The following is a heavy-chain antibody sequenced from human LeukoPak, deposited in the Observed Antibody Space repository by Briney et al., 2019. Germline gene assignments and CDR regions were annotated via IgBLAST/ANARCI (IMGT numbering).Heavy chain of an antibody. CDR2: ISYDGSNK. V-gene: IGHV3-30*18. CDR3: AKDQNNLAVAGLYYYYGMDV. CDR1: GFTFSSYG. D-gene: IGHD6-19*01. J-gene: IGHJ6*02. Sequence: GGSLRLSCAASGFTFSSYGMHWVRQAPGKGLEWVAVISYDGSNKYYADSVKGRFTISRDNSKNTLYLQMNSLRAEDTAAYYCAKDQNNLAVAGLYYYYGMDVWGQGTTVTVSS.